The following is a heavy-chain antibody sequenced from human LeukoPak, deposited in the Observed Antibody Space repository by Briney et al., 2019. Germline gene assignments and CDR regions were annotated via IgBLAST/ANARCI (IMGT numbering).Heavy chain of an antibody. CDR1: GFTFRSYA. D-gene: IGHD3-10*01. Sequence: PGGSLRLSCVASGFTFRSYAMSWVRQAPGKGLEWVSTINSSGGSTYYADSLKGRFTISRDNSKNTLYLQMNSLRAEDTAVYYCAKDMQSYYYGSGSFDYWGQGTLVTVSS. CDR3: AKDMQSYYYGSGSFDY. J-gene: IGHJ4*02. CDR2: INSSGGST. V-gene: IGHV3-23*01.